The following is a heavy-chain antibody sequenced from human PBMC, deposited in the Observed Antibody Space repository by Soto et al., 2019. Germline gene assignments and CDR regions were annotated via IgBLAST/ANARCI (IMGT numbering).Heavy chain of an antibody. CDR3: ARRFSRSSFYFDY. CDR2: IGFTGDST. Sequence: VQLLESGGGLEQPGGSLRLSCAASGFPFSSYAMSWVRHAPDEGLEWVSAIGFTGDSTFYADSVKGRFTISRDNSKNTLYLQMNSLRAEDTAVYFCARRFSRSSFYFDYWGQGTLVTVSS. D-gene: IGHD3-3*02. CDR1: GFPFSSYA. V-gene: IGHV3-23*01. J-gene: IGHJ4*02.